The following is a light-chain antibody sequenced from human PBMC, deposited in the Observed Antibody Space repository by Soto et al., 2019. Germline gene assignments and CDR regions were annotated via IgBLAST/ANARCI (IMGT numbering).Light chain of an antibody. CDR2: DAS. CDR1: QDIATY. Sequence: DIQMTQSPSSLSASVGNRVTITCQASQDIATYLNWYQQKPGKAPNLLIYDASNLETGAPSRFSGGGSGTHFTFTISSLQPEDIATYYRQQYDNVFTFGQGTRLEIK. J-gene: IGKJ5*01. CDR3: QQYDNVFT. V-gene: IGKV1-33*01.